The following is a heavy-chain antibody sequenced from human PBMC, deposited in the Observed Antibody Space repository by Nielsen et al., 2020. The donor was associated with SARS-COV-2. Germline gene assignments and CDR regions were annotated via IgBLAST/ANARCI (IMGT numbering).Heavy chain of an antibody. V-gene: IGHV3-9*01. CDR3: AAESVDTAMVDY. D-gene: IGHD5-18*01. Sequence: PGKGLEWVSGISWNSGSIGYADSVKGRFTISRDNAKNSLYLQMNSLRAEDTAVYYCAAESVDTAMVDYWGQGTLVTVSS. J-gene: IGHJ4*02. CDR2: ISWNSGSI.